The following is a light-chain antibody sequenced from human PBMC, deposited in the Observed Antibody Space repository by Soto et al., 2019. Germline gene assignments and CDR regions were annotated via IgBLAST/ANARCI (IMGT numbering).Light chain of an antibody. CDR1: QSISKW. CDR3: QQYDSYSPLT. V-gene: IGKV1-5*01. J-gene: IGKJ4*01. Sequence: DIQMTQYPATLSSSVGGRVPMTCRASQSISKWLAWYQQKPGTAPKLLIYDASNLESGVPSRFSGSGSGTEFTLTIRSLQPDDFATYYCQQYDSYSPLTFGGGAEVDIK. CDR2: DAS.